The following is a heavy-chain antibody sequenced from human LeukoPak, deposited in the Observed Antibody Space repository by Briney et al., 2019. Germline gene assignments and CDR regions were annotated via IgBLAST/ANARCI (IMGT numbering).Heavy chain of an antibody. CDR1: GYSISSGYY. V-gene: IGHV4-38-2*02. CDR3: ARDSALRASDY. D-gene: IGHD1-26*01. J-gene: IGHJ4*02. CDR2: IYHSGST. Sequence: SETLSLTCTVSGYSISSGYYWGWIRQPPGKGLEWIGSIYHSGSTYYNPSLKGRVTISVDTSKNQFSLKLSSVTAADTAVYYCARDSALRASDYWGQGTLVTVSS.